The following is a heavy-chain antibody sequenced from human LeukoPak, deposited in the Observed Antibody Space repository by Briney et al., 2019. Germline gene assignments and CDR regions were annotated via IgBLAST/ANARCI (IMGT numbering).Heavy chain of an antibody. J-gene: IGHJ3*02. CDR1: GFTFSSYG. CDR2: IQYDGSNE. CDR3: ARDTHYYGSGSPAFDI. V-gene: IGHV3-30*02. Sequence: PGGSLRLSCAASGFTFSSYGMHWVRQAPGKGLEWVAYIQYDGSNEQYAHSVRGRFRISRDSSKNILYLQMNSLRAEDTAMYYCARDTHYYGSGSPAFDIWGQGTMVTVSS. D-gene: IGHD3-10*01.